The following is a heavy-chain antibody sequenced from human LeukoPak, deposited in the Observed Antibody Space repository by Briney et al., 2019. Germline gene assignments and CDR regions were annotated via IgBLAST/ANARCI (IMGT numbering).Heavy chain of an antibody. Sequence: PSETLSLTYTVSGGSISSRSDYWGWIRQTPGKGLEWIGNLDSSGSTYYNPSLKSRVTISVGTSKNQFSLNLRSVTAADTAIYFCSRSHDYGGLYFYYYMDVWGKGTTVTVSS. CDR2: LDSSGST. J-gene: IGHJ6*03. V-gene: IGHV4-39*01. D-gene: IGHD4-23*01. CDR3: SRSHDYGGLYFYYYMDV. CDR1: GGSISSRSDY.